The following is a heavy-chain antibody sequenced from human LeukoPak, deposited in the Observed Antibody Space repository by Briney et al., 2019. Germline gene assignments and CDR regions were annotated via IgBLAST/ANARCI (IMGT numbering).Heavy chain of an antibody. CDR2: ISSSTIYI. D-gene: IGHD6-19*01. CDR3: ARDISGWLDY. CDR1: GFTFSSYS. Sequence: PGGSLRLSCAASGFTFSSYSMNWVRQAPGKGLEWVSSISSSTIYIYYADSVKGRFTISRDNAKNSLYLQMNRLRAGDTAVYYCARDISGWLDYWGQGTLVTVSS. J-gene: IGHJ4*02. V-gene: IGHV3-21*01.